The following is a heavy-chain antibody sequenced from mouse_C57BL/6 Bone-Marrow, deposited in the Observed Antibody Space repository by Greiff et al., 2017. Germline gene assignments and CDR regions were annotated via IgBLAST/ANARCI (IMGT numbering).Heavy chain of an antibody. J-gene: IGHJ1*03. CDR1: GFSLTSYG. D-gene: IGHD1-1*01. CDR2: IWRGGST. CDR3: AKNPYYYGSSYWYFDV. V-gene: IGHV2-5*01. Sequence: VQLQQSGPGLVQPSQSLSITCTASGFSLTSYGVHWVRQSPGKGLEWLGVIWRGGSTDYNAAFMSRLSITKDNPKSQVFFKMNSLQADDTAIYYCAKNPYYYGSSYWYFDVWGTGTTVTVSS.